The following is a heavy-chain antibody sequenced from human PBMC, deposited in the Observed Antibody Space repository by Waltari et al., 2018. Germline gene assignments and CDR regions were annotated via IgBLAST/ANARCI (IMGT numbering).Heavy chain of an antibody. D-gene: IGHD6-13*01. V-gene: IGHV1-69*14. J-gene: IGHJ3*02. CDR2: IIPIFATA. CDR3: ARRSSTWYTDAFDI. Sequence: QVQLVQSGAEVKKPGSSVKVSCKASGGTFSSYAITWVRQAPGQGLDLMGGIIPIFATANYAQKFQGRVTITADKFTSTAYMQLSSLRSEDTAVYYCARRSSTWYTDAFDIWGQGTMVTVSS. CDR1: GGTFSSYA.